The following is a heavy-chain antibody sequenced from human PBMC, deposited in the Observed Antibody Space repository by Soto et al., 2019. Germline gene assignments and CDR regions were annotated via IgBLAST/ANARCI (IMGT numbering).Heavy chain of an antibody. CDR1: GFTFSSYA. J-gene: IGHJ6*02. D-gene: IGHD6-6*01. Sequence: PVGSLRLSCVASGFTFSSYAMSWVRQAPGKGLEWVSAISGSGGSTYYADSVKGRFTISRDNSKNTLYLQMNSLRAEDTAVYYCAKGEYSYYGMDVWGQGTTVTVSS. CDR2: ISGSGGST. CDR3: AKGEYSYYGMDV. V-gene: IGHV3-23*01.